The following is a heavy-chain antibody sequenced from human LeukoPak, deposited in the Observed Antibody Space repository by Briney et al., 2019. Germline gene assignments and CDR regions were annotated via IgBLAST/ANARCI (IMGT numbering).Heavy chain of an antibody. Sequence: SETLPLTCTVSGGSISSSSYYWGWIRQPPGKGLEWIGSIYYSGSTYYNPSLKSRVTISVDTSKNQFSLKLSSVTAADTTVYYCARPKSFGYFDLWGRGTLVTVSS. V-gene: IGHV4-39*01. D-gene: IGHD3-3*01. CDR2: IYYSGST. J-gene: IGHJ2*01. CDR3: ARPKSFGYFDL. CDR1: GGSISSSSYY.